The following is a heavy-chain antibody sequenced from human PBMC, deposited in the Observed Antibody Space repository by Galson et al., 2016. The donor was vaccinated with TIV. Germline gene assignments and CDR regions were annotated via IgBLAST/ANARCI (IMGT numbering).Heavy chain of an antibody. CDR2: VYYDGTT. CDR3: ARHGPWSFYFDF. J-gene: IGHJ4*02. V-gene: IGHV4-39*01. D-gene: IGHD3-16*02. Sequence: ETLSLTCTVSGGSVSSSTYFWAWVRQPPGEGLEWIGTVYYDGTTYTNPSLKSPVTLSVDSSKNQSSLKLSSVTAADTAIYFCARHGPWSFYFDFWGQGTLVTVSS. CDR1: GGSVSSSTYF.